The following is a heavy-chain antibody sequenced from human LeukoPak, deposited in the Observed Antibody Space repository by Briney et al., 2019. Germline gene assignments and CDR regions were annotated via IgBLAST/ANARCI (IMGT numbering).Heavy chain of an antibody. J-gene: IGHJ3*02. D-gene: IGHD1-26*01. CDR2: ISSSSSYI. Sequence: GGSLRLSCAASGFTFSSYSMNWVRQAPGKGLEWVSSISSSSSYIYYADSVKGRFTISRDNAKNSLYLQMNSLRAEDTAVYYCARAVVGSPHAFDIWGQGTMVTISS. V-gene: IGHV3-21*01. CDR3: ARAVVGSPHAFDI. CDR1: GFTFSSYS.